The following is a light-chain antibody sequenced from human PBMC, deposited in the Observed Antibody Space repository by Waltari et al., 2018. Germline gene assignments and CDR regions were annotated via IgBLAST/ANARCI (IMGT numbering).Light chain of an antibody. CDR2: VNSDGSH. J-gene: IGLJ3*02. CDR3: QTGGHGTWV. V-gene: IGLV4-69*01. Sequence: SGHSSNVIAWHQQQPEKGPRYLMKVNSDGSHSKGDEIPDRFSGSSSGAERYLTISSVQSEDEADYYCQTGGHGTWVFGGGTKLTVL. CDR1: SGHSSNV.